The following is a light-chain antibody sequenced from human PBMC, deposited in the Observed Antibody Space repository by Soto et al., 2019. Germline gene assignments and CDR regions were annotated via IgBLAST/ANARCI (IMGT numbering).Light chain of an antibody. Sequence: EIVLTQSPGTMSVSPGERVTLSCRASQSVSSNFLAWHQQKPGQAPRLLIYGASSRAGGIPDRFRGSGSETDFTRVIYSLEPEDFAVYYCQQYGSAPFTFGSGTKVDVK. CDR2: GAS. V-gene: IGKV3-20*01. CDR1: QSVSSNF. CDR3: QQYGSAPFT. J-gene: IGKJ3*01.